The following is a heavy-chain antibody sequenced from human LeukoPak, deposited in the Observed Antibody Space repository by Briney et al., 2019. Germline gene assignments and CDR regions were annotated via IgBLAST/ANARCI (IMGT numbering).Heavy chain of an antibody. CDR2: IKQDGSEK. Sequence: GGSLRLSCTASGFTFSNYWMTWVRQTPGKGLEWVANIKQDGSEKYYVDSVKGRFTFSRDNAKNSLYLQMNSLRAEDTAVYYCATGRSIGDWGQGTLVTVSS. V-gene: IGHV3-7*01. CDR3: ATGRSIGD. D-gene: IGHD1-26*01. CDR1: GFTFSNYW. J-gene: IGHJ4*02.